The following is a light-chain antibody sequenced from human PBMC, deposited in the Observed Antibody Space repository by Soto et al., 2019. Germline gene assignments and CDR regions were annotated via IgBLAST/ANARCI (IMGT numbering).Light chain of an antibody. Sequence: QSALTQPPSASGSPGQSVTISCTGTSSDVGRFDYVSWYQQHPGKAPKIMIYAVSERPSGVPDRFSGSKSGNTASLTVSGLQSEDEADYYCSSYAGNNNLVFGGGTQLTVL. CDR2: AVS. CDR3: SSYAGNNNLV. V-gene: IGLV2-8*01. CDR1: SSDVGRFDY. J-gene: IGLJ2*01.